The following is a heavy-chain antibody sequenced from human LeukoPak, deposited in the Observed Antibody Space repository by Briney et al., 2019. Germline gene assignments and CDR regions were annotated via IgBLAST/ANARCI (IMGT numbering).Heavy chain of an antibody. J-gene: IGHJ5*02. Sequence: SVKVSCKASGGTFSSYAISWVRQAPGQGLEWMGGIIPIFGTANYAQKFQGRVTITADKSTSTAYMELSSLRSEDTAVYYCARDDPYYYGSGSFGELNWFDPWGQGTLVTVSS. CDR1: GGTFSSYA. V-gene: IGHV1-69*06. D-gene: IGHD3-10*01. CDR2: IIPIFGTA. CDR3: ARDDPYYYGSGSFGELNWFDP.